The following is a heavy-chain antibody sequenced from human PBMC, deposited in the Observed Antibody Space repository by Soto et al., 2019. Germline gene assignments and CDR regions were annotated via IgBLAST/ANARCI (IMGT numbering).Heavy chain of an antibody. J-gene: IGHJ4*02. CDR3: ARADRIAARRDY. D-gene: IGHD6-6*01. CDR2: MNPNSGNT. CDR1: GYTFTSYY. Sequence: ASVKVSFKASGYTFTSYYMHWVRQATGQGLEWMGWMNPNSGNTGYAQKFQGRVTMTRNTSISTAYMELSSLRSEDTAVYYCARADRIAARRDYWGQGTLVTVSS. V-gene: IGHV1-8*02.